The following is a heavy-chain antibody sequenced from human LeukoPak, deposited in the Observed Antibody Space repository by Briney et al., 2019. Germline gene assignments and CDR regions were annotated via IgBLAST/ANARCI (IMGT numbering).Heavy chain of an antibody. CDR1: GGSFSGYY. V-gene: IGHV4-34*01. J-gene: IGHJ4*02. CDR2: VNHSGST. Sequence: PSETLSLIXAVYGGSFSGYYWSWIRQPPGKGLEWIGEVNHSGSTNYNPSLKSRVSISVDTSKNQFSLRLNSVTAADTAVYYCARGRRDDFWSGYSLYYFDYWGQGTLVTVSS. D-gene: IGHD3-3*01. CDR3: ARGRRDDFWSGYSLYYFDY.